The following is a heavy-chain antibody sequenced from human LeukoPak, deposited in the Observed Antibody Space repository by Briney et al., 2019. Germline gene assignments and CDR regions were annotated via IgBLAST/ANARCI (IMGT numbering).Heavy chain of an antibody. D-gene: IGHD3-10*01. J-gene: IGHJ6*02. CDR3: ARIPSEYYPYYYGMDV. CDR2: IYYSGST. CDR1: GSSISSYY. Sequence: SETLSLTCTVSGSSISSYYWNWIRQPPGKGLEWIGYIYYSGSTNYNPSLKSRVTISVDTSKNQFSLKLSSVTAADTAVYYCARIPSEYYPYYYGMDVWGQGTTVTVSS. V-gene: IGHV4-59*01.